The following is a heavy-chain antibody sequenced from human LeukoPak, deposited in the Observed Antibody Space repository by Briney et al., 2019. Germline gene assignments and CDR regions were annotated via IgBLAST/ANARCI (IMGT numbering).Heavy chain of an antibody. V-gene: IGHV3-21*01. CDR2: ISSSSSYI. Sequence: GGSLRLFCAASGFTFSSYSMNCVRQAPGKGLEWVSSISSSSSYIYYADSVKGRFTISRDNAKNSLYLQMNSLRAEDTAVYYCARDFRDSSGYYYAGTLRGWGQGTMVTVSS. D-gene: IGHD3-22*01. CDR1: GFTFSSYS. CDR3: ARDFRDSSGYYYAGTLRG. J-gene: IGHJ3*01.